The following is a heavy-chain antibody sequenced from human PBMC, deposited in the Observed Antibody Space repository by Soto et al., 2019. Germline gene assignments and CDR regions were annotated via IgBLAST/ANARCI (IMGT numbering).Heavy chain of an antibody. V-gene: IGHV4-59*01. D-gene: IGHD3-3*01. CDR3: ARAPTTFGVVISFDY. J-gene: IGHJ4*02. Sequence: ETLSLTCTVSGASIISYYWSWIRQPPGKGLEWIGHVSYSGSTTYNPSLNSRVTISVDKSKNQFSLRLSSVTAADTAIYYCARAPTTFGVVISFDYWGQGTLVTVSS. CDR1: GASIISYY. CDR2: VSYSGST.